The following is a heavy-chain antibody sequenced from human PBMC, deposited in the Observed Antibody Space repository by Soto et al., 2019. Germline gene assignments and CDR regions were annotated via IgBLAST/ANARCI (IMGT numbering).Heavy chain of an antibody. CDR3: AKGGGNRYYMYFYYYMDV. Sequence: PGGSLRLSCAASGFTFSSYAMSWVRQAPGKGLDWVSSISARGDSTYYADSVKGRFTISRDSSKNTLYLQMNSLRAEDTAVYYCAKGGGNRYYMYFYYYMDVWGKGTTVTVSS. CDR1: GFTFSSYA. V-gene: IGHV3-23*01. D-gene: IGHD1-26*01. CDR2: ISARGDST. J-gene: IGHJ6*03.